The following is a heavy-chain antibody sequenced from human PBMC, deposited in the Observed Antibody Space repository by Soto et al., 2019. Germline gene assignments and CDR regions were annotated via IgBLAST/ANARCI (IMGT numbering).Heavy chain of an antibody. D-gene: IGHD4-17*01. CDR2: ITSSGDSI. CDR1: GFRFSDYS. V-gene: IGHV3-48*02. Sequence: GGSLRLSCAASGFRFSDYSMNWVRQAPGKGLEWVSYITSSGDSIYYADSVKGRFTVSRDNAKNSLFLQMNGLRDEDTAVYYCARLPKGSTVTSWGQGTLVTVSS. CDR3: ARLPKGSTVTS. J-gene: IGHJ4*02.